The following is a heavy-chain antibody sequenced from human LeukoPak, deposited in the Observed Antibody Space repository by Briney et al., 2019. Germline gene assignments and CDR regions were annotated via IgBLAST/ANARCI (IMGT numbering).Heavy chain of an antibody. Sequence: SETLSLTRTVSGGSISGSDYYWGWIRQPPGKGLEWIGNIYYSGSTYYNPSLKSRVTISVDTSKNQFSLKLSSVTAADTAVYYCGRHKGMPGYSTYWGQGSLVTVSS. CDR3: GRHKGMPGYSTY. J-gene: IGHJ4*02. CDR2: IYYSGST. V-gene: IGHV4-39*01. D-gene: IGHD4-11*01. CDR1: GGSISGSDYY.